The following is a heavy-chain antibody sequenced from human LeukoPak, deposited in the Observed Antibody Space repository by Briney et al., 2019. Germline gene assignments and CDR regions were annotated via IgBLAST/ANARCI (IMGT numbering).Heavy chain of an antibody. D-gene: IGHD3-10*01. CDR3: ARAPYYYDSGSGTRVTGNPDY. CDR2: ISSSGSTI. J-gene: IGHJ4*02. CDR1: GFTFSSYE. Sequence: GGSLRLSCAASGFTFSSYEMNWVRQAPGKGLEWVSYISSSGSTIYYADSVKGRFTISRDNAKNSLYLQMSSLRAEDTAVYYCARAPYYYDSGSGTRVTGNPDYWGQGTLVTVSS. V-gene: IGHV3-48*03.